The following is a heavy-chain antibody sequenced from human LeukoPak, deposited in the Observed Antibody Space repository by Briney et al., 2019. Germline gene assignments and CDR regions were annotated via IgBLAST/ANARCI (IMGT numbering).Heavy chain of an antibody. Sequence: GGSLRLSCAASGFTFSTYSMNWVRQAPGKGLEWVSSISSSGSYKYYADSVKGRFTISRDNAKKSLYLQMNSLRAEYTAVYYCARDRSAYYFDYWGQGTLVTVSS. V-gene: IGHV3-21*01. J-gene: IGHJ4*02. CDR1: GFTFSTYS. CDR3: ARDRSAYYFDY. CDR2: ISSSGSYK.